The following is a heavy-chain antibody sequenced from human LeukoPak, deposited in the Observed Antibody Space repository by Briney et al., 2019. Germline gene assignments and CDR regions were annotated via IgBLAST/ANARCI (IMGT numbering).Heavy chain of an antibody. CDR1: GLTFDDYG. CDR2: INWNGGSI. V-gene: IGHV3-20*04. CDR3: AREKYDSSGYYTDSYYFDY. J-gene: IGHJ4*02. Sequence: GGSLRLSCAASGLTFDDYGMTWVRQAPGKGLEWVSDINWNGGSIGYADSVKGRFTFSRDNAKNSLYLQMNSLRAEDTSLYYCAREKYDSSGYYTDSYYFDYWGQGTLVTVSS. D-gene: IGHD3-22*01.